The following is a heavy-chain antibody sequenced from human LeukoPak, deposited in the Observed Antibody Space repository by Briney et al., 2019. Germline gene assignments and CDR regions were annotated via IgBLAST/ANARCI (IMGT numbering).Heavy chain of an antibody. CDR3: ARYTQTDLTGLPSGDY. Sequence: APVKVSCKASGYTFTSYDINWVRQATGQGLEWMGWMNPNSGNTGYAQKFQGRVTMTRNTSIGTAYMELSSLRSEDTAVYYCARYTQTDLTGLPSGDYWGQGTLVTVSS. D-gene: IGHD1-14*01. J-gene: IGHJ4*02. CDR1: GYTFTSYD. CDR2: MNPNSGNT. V-gene: IGHV1-8*01.